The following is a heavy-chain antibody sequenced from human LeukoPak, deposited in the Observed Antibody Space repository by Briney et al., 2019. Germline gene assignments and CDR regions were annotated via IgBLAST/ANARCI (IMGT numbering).Heavy chain of an antibody. Sequence: SETLSLTCALYGGSFSGYYWSWIRQPPGKGLKWIGEINHSGSTNYNPSLKSRVTISVDTSKNQFSLKLSTVTAADTAVYYCARNTPLSSTSSFDIWGQGTMVTVSS. CDR2: INHSGST. V-gene: IGHV4-34*01. CDR1: GGSFSGYY. CDR3: ARNTPLSSTSSFDI. J-gene: IGHJ3*02. D-gene: IGHD2-2*01.